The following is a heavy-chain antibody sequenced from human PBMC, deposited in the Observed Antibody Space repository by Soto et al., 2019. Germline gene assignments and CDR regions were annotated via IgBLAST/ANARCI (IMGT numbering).Heavy chain of an antibody. CDR3: ARGDATKIVVTTYYVMDV. CDR2: IIPVFGTP. CDR1: GGSLSNYG. Sequence: QVQLVQSGAEVKKPGSSVKVSCKASGGSLSNYGISWVRQAPGQGLEWMGAIIPVFGTPNYAQKFQDRVTTTADESTTTVYMEVRRVTTEDAAVYYCARGDATKIVVTTYYVMDVWGQGTTVTVSS. J-gene: IGHJ6*02. V-gene: IGHV1-69*12. D-gene: IGHD3-22*01.